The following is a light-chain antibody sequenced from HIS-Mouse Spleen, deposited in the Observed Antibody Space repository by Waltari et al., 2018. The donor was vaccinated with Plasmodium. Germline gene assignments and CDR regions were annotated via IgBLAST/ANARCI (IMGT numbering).Light chain of an antibody. CDR2: GAS. Sequence: EIVLTQSPGTLSLSPGERATLSCRASQSVSSSYLAWYQQKPGQAPRLHIYGASSRATGIPDRFSGSGSGTDFTLTIRRLEPEDFAVYYCQQYGSSPLTFGGGTKVEIK. J-gene: IGKJ4*01. V-gene: IGKV3-20*01. CDR1: QSVSSSY. CDR3: QQYGSSPLT.